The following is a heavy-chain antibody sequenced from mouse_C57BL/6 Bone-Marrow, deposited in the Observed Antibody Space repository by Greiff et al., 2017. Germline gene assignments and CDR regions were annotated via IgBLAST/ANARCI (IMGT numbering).Heavy chain of an antibody. CDR2: IDPENGDT. CDR3: TTDDPFAY. J-gene: IGHJ3*01. V-gene: IGHV14-4*01. Sequence: VQLQQSGAELVRPGDTVKLSCTASGFNIKDDYMHWVKQRPEQGLEWIGLIDPENGDTEYASKYQGKATITADTSSNTAYLQLSSLTSEDTAVYSSTTDDPFAYWGQGTLFPVSA. D-gene: IGHD2-3*01. CDR1: GFNIKDDY.